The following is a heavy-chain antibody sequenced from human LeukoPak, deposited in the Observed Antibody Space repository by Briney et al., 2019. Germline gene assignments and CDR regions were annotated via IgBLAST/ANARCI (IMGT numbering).Heavy chain of an antibody. D-gene: IGHD4-17*01. V-gene: IGHV4-39*07. J-gene: IGHJ3*02. CDR1: GDSISSSSYY. CDR3: ARDPHDYGDYVGDAFDI. CDR2: INHSGST. Sequence: SETLSLTCTVSGDSISSSSYYWSWIRQPPGKGLEWIGEINHSGSTNYNPSLKSRVTISVDTSKNQFSLKLSSVTAADTAVYYCARDPHDYGDYVGDAFDIWGQGTMVTVSS.